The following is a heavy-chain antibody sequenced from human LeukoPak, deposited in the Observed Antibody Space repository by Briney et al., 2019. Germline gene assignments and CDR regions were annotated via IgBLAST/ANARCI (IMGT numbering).Heavy chain of an antibody. J-gene: IGHJ4*02. CDR1: GGSISSGSYY. Sequence: SETLSLTCTVSGGSISSGSYYWSWIRQPAGKGLEWIGRIYTSGSTNYNPSLKSRVTMSVDTSKNQFSLKLSSVTAADTAVYYCARDRYGDFDYWGQGTLVTVSS. CDR2: IYTSGST. V-gene: IGHV4-61*02. D-gene: IGHD4-17*01. CDR3: ARDRYGDFDY.